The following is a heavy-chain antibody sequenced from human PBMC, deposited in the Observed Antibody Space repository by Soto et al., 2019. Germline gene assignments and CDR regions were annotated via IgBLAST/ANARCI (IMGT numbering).Heavy chain of an antibody. J-gene: IGHJ4*02. CDR3: ARGYYYDSSGYYDY. CDR1: GYTFTSYG. Sequence: GASVKVSCKASGYTFTSYGISWVRQAPGQGLEWMGWISAYNGNTNYAQKLQGRVTMTTDTSTSIAYMELRGLRSDDTAVYYCARGYYYDSSGYYDYWGQGTLVTVSS. D-gene: IGHD3-22*01. V-gene: IGHV1-18*04. CDR2: ISAYNGNT.